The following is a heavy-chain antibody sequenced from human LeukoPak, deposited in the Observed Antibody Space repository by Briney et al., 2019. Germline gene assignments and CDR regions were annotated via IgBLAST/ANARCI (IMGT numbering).Heavy chain of an antibody. CDR2: INPDSGST. CDR3: ARDSSGWSDRLYNWFDP. D-gene: IGHD6-19*01. V-gene: IGHV1-46*01. Sequence: ASVKVSCKASGYTFTNYYVHWVRQAPGQGLEWLGMINPDSGSTNYAQKFQGRVTITADESTSTAYVELSSLRSEDTAVYYCARDSSGWSDRLYNWFDPWGQGTLVTVSS. J-gene: IGHJ5*02. CDR1: GYTFTNYY.